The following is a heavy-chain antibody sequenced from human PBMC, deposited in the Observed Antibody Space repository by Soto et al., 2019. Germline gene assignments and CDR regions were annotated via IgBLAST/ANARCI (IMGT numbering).Heavy chain of an antibody. CDR1: GGSISSGSFY. D-gene: IGHD1-1*01. CDR2: IYHSGKT. CDR3: ARAAASPGNFEI. J-gene: IGHJ3*02. Sequence: QVQLQESGPGLVKPSQTLSLTCSVSGGSISSGSFYWSWIRQHPGKGPEWIGYIYHSGKTHYNPSRMSRVTISLDPSKNQFSLELSSVSAADTAVDFCARAAASPGNFEIWGQGTLVTVSS. V-gene: IGHV4-31*03.